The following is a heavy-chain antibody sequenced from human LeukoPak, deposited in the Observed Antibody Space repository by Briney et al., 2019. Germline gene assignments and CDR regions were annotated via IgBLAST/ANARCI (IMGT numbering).Heavy chain of an antibody. D-gene: IGHD3-10*01. CDR3: ARHPMVRGVIGWFDP. J-gene: IGHJ5*02. V-gene: IGHV3-21*01. CDR2: ISSSSSYI. Sequence: GGSLRLSCAASGFTFSNAWMSWVRQAPGKGLEWVSSISSSSSYIYYADSVKGRFTISRDNAKNSLYLQMNSLRAEDTAVYYCARHPMVRGVIGWFDPWGQGTLVTVSS. CDR1: GFTFSNAW.